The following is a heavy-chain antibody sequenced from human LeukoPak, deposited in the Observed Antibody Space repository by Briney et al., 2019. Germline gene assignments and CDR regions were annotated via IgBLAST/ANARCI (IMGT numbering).Heavy chain of an antibody. D-gene: IGHD3-22*01. V-gene: IGHV3-21*01. CDR2: ISSSSSYI. Sequence: GGSLRLSCAASGFTFSSYSMNWVRQAPGKGLEWVPSISSSSSYIYYADSVKGRFTISRDNAKNSLYLQMNSLRAEDTAVYYCARDLYYYDSSGYSAYYMDVWGKGTTVTISS. CDR3: ARDLYYYDSSGYSAYYMDV. J-gene: IGHJ6*03. CDR1: GFTFSSYS.